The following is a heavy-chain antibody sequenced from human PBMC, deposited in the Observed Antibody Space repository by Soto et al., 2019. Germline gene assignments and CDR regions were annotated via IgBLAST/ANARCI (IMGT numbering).Heavy chain of an antibody. J-gene: IGHJ3*02. V-gene: IGHV1-18*01. D-gene: IGHD2-21*02. CDR2: IRVKNGNT. Sequence: QVQLVQSGGEVKKPGASVKVSCKASGYTFNSYGISWVRQAPGQGLEWMGWIRVKNGNTNYRQNFQGRFTMTTDASTSTADMDLRSLRTDDTALYYGGRGPTVGDIWGQGTMVTVSS. CDR3: GRGPTVGDI. CDR1: GYTFNSYG.